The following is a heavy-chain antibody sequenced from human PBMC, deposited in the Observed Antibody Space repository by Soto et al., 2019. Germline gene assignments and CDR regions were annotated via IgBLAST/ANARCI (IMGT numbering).Heavy chain of an antibody. V-gene: IGHV3-48*02. J-gene: IGHJ1*01. D-gene: IGHD2-8*01. CDR3: AIVGLPGTTAVMVNQH. CDR2: ISSTSSTI. Sequence: EVHLVESGGGLVQPGGSLRLSCAASGFTFSTYSMNWVRQAPGKGLEWVSYISSTSSTIYYADSVKGRFTISRDNAKNSLYLQMNSLRDEDTAVYYCAIVGLPGTTAVMVNQHWGQGTLVTVSS. CDR1: GFTFSTYS.